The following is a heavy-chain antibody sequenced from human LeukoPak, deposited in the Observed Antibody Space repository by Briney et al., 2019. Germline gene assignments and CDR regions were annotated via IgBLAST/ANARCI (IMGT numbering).Heavy chain of an antibody. CDR1: GGSISSSSYY. CDR3: ARDRKRQYYDFWSGYYTGMDV. D-gene: IGHD3-3*01. V-gene: IGHV4-39*07. Sequence: SETLSLTCTVSGGSISSSSYYWGWIRQPPGKGLEWIGSIYHSGSTYYNPSLKSRVTISVDTSKNQFSLKLSSVTAADTAVYYCARDRKRQYYDFWSGYYTGMDVWGKGTTVTVSS. J-gene: IGHJ6*04. CDR2: IYHSGST.